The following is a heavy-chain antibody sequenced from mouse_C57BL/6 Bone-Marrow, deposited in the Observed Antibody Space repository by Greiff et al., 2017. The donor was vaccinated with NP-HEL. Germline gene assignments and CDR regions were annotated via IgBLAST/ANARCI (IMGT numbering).Heavy chain of an antibody. CDR3: AKPPPYYYGRTSGYSWYFDV. J-gene: IGHJ1*03. V-gene: IGHV5-6*01. CDR2: ISSGGSYT. D-gene: IGHD1-1*01. Sequence: EVQLVESGGDLVKPGGSLKLSCAASGFTFSSYGMSWVRQTPDKRLEWVATISSGGSYTYYPESVKGRFTISRDNAKNTLYLHKGSRKSEDTAMYYCAKPPPYYYGRTSGYSWYFDVWGKGTTVTVSS. CDR1: GFTFSSYG.